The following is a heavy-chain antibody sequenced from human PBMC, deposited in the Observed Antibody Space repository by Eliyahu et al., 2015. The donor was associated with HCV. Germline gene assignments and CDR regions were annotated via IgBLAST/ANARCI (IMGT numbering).Heavy chain of an antibody. V-gene: IGHV3-30*02. Sequence: QVQLVESGGGVVQPGGSLRLSCAASGFTFXSYGMHWVRQAPGKGLGWVAFIRYDGSNQYYADSVKGRFTISRDNSKNTLYLQVNSLRAEDTAVYYCAKEWASYGSGSYGDYWGQGTLVTVSS. D-gene: IGHD3-10*01. CDR2: IRYDGSNQ. CDR1: GFTFXSYG. J-gene: IGHJ4*02. CDR3: AKEWASYGSGSYGDY.